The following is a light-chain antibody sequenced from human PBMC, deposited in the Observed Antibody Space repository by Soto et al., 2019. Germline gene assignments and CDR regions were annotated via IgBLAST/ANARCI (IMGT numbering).Light chain of an antibody. CDR2: DAS. J-gene: IGKJ1*01. CDR1: QSISKW. Sequence: DIQMTQSPSTLSASVGDRVTITCRASQSISKWLVWYQQKPGKAPKVLIFDASILESGVPSRFSGSGSGTEFTLTISNLQPDDFETYYCQQYNRYSTWPFRQGTKVHIK. CDR3: QQYNRYSTWP. V-gene: IGKV1-5*01.